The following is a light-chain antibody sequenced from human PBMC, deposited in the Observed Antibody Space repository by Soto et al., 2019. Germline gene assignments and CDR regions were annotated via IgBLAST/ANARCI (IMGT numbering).Light chain of an antibody. Sequence: QSVLTQPPSGSGNPGQRVTISCSGSSSNIGSNYVYWYQQLPGTAPKLLIYRNNQRPSGVPDRFSGSKSGTSASLAISGLRSEDEADYYCAAWDDSLSGLNWVFGGGTKLTVL. CDR3: AAWDDSLSGLNWV. CDR1: SSNIGSNY. CDR2: RNN. V-gene: IGLV1-47*01. J-gene: IGLJ3*02.